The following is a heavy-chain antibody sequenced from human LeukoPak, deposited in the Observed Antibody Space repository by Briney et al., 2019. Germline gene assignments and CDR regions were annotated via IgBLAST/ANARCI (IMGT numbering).Heavy chain of an antibody. CDR2: IRYDGSNK. V-gene: IGHV3-30*02. D-gene: IGHD3-9*01. Sequence: GGSLRLSCAASGFTFSSYGMHWVRQAPGKGLEWVAFIRYDGSNKYYADSVKGRFTISRDNSKNTLYLQMNSLRAADTAVYYCAKDGFPFDILTGYYGQFDYWGQGTLVTVSS. J-gene: IGHJ4*02. CDR1: GFTFSSYG. CDR3: AKDGFPFDILTGYYGQFDY.